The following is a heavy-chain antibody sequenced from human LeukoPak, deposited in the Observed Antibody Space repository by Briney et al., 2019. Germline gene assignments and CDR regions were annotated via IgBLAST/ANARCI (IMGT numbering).Heavy chain of an antibody. V-gene: IGHV3-48*03. D-gene: IGHD3-22*01. CDR3: ARLLYYDSNGYSY. CDR2: ISSSDNTM. J-gene: IGHJ4*02. Sequence: PGGSLRLSCTASGCTFSNYEMYWVRQAPGKGLEWISYISSSDNTMYYADSVKGRFTISRDNAKNSLYLQMNSLRAEDTAIYYCARLLYYDSNGYSYWGQGTLVTVSS. CDR1: GCTFSNYE.